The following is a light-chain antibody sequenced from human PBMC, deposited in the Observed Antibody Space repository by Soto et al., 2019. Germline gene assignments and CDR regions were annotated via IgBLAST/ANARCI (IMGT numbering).Light chain of an antibody. CDR3: QKSDHHPL. CDR2: DAS. V-gene: IGKV1-33*01. Sequence: DIQMTQSPPSLSASVGDRVTITCQASQDIGNSLNWFQHNPGKAPNLVIYDASNLEIGVPSRFSGSGYGTDFTFTISSLRPEDIATYYCQKSDHHPLFGPGTKVESK. J-gene: IGKJ3*01. CDR1: QDIGNS.